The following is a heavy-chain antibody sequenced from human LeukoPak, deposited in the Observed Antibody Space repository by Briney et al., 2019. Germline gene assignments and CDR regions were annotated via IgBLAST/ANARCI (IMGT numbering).Heavy chain of an antibody. Sequence: PGGSLRLSCAASGFTFSSYAMHWVRQAPGKGLEWVAVISYDGSNKYYADSVKGRFTISRDNSKNTLYLQMNSLRAEDTAVYYCARQEDYDFWSGYSGGYYFDYWGQGTLVTVSS. V-gene: IGHV3-30-3*01. J-gene: IGHJ4*02. CDR3: ARQEDYDFWSGYSGGYYFDY. CDR2: ISYDGSNK. D-gene: IGHD3-3*01. CDR1: GFTFSSYA.